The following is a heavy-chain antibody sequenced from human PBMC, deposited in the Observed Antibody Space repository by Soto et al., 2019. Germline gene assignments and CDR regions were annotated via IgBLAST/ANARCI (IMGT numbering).Heavy chain of an antibody. CDR1: GFSFSNFW. CDR2: INSDGSST. Sequence: EVQLVESGEGLVQPGGSLRLSCAASGFSFSNFWMHWVRQAPGTGLVWVSRINSDGSSTTYADSVKGRFTISRDNAKNTLYLEMDSLRADDAAVYYCARDPLSYGSGFDYWGQGTLVTVSS. J-gene: IGHJ4*02. V-gene: IGHV3-74*03. CDR3: ARDPLSYGSGFDY. D-gene: IGHD3-10*01.